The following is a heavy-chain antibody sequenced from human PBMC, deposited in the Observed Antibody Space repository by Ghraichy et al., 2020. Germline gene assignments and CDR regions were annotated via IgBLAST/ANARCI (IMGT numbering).Heavy chain of an antibody. J-gene: IGHJ4*02. V-gene: IGHV4-38-2*02. CDR3: ARAAYYYDSSGYYTNYFDY. CDR1: GYSISSGYY. D-gene: IGHD3-22*01. CDR2: IYHSGST. Sequence: SETLSLTCTVSGYSISSGYYWGWIRQPPGKGLEWIGSIYHSGSTYYNPSLKSRVTISVDTSKNQFSLKLSSVTAADTAVYYCARAAYYYDSSGYYTNYFDYWGQGTLVTVSS.